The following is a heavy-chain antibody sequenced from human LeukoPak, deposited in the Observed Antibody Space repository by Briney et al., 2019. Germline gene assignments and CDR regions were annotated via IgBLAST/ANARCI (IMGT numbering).Heavy chain of an antibody. CDR3: ARDSGLAPGPY. D-gene: IGHD6-19*01. CDR2: IYKSGSA. CDR1: GGSISSSNYH. Sequence: SETLSLTCTVSGGSISSSNYHWTWIRQPAGKGLEWIGRIYKSGSANYNPSLKSRITLSIDTSNNQFFLELRSVTATDTAVYFCARDSGLAPGPYCGQGILVTVSS. J-gene: IGHJ4*02. V-gene: IGHV4-61*02.